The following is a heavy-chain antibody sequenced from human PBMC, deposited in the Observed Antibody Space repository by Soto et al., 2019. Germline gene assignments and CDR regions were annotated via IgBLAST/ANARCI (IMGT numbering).Heavy chain of an antibody. CDR3: ARDQPYCSGGSCYNGMDV. V-gene: IGHV1-2*04. CDR1: GYTFTGYY. CDR2: INPNSGGT. D-gene: IGHD2-15*01. J-gene: IGHJ6*02. Sequence: ASVKVSCKASGYTFTGYYMHWVRQAPGQGLEWMGWINPNSGGTNYAQKLQGWVTMTRDTSISTAYMELSRLRSDDTAVYYCARDQPYCSGGSCYNGMDVWGQGTTVTVSS.